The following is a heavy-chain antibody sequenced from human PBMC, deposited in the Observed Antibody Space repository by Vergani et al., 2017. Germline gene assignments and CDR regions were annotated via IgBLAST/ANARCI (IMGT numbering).Heavy chain of an antibody. Sequence: VQLVESGGGLVQPGGSLRLSCAASEFTFSTYWMHWVRQPPGKGLVWVSRINSDGSSTNYADSVKGRFTISRDNAKNTLYLQMNSLRAEDTAVYYCARTKSYAFDIWGQGTMVTVSS. CDR3: ARTKSYAFDI. J-gene: IGHJ3*02. CDR2: INSDGSST. D-gene: IGHD2-8*01. V-gene: IGHV3-74*01. CDR1: EFTFSTYW.